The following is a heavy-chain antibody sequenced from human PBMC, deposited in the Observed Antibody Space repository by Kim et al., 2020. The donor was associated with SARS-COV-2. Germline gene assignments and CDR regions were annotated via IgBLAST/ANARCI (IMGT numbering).Heavy chain of an antibody. CDR1: GFTFGDYA. CDR3: AKDLSKGGDSSSFSDV. CDR2: ISWNSGSI. Sequence: GGSLRLSCAASGFTFGDYAMHWVRQAPGKGLEWVSGISWNSGSIGYADSVKGRFTISRDNAKNSLYLQMNSLRAEDTALYYCAKDLSKGGDSSSFSDVWGQGTTVTVSS. V-gene: IGHV3-9*01. J-gene: IGHJ6*02. D-gene: IGHD6-6*01.